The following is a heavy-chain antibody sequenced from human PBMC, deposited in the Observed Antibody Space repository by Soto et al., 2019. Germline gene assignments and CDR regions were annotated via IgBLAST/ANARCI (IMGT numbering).Heavy chain of an antibody. V-gene: IGHV4-59*01. CDR2: IYYSGST. Sequence: SETLSLTCTVSGGSISSYYWSWIRQPPGKGLEWIGYIYYSGSTNYNPSLKSRVTISVDTSKNQFSLKLSSVTAADTAVYYCARAPHYYGFRYYYMDVWGKGTTVTVSS. D-gene: IGHD3-10*01. CDR1: GGSISSYY. J-gene: IGHJ6*03. CDR3: ARAPHYYGFRYYYMDV.